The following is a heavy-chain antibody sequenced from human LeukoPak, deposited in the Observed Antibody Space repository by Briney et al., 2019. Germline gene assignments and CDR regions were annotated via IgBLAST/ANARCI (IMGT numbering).Heavy chain of an antibody. CDR1: GFTFSSYG. D-gene: IGHD1-26*01. J-gene: IGHJ6*03. CDR3: ARDPYSGSYGADYYYYMDV. V-gene: IGHV3-23*01. Sequence: GGSLRLSCAASGFTFSSYGMSWVRQAPGKGLEWVSVISGSGGSTHYADSVKGRFTISRDNAKSSLYLQMNSLRAEDTAVYYCARDPYSGSYGADYYYYMDVWGKGTTVTISS. CDR2: ISGSGGST.